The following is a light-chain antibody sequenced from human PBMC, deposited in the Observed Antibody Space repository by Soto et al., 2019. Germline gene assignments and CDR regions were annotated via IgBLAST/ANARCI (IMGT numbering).Light chain of an antibody. CDR3: QSYDTTTPLV. V-gene: IGLV6-57*04. CDR2: EDR. CDR1: SGNIASSS. Sequence: NFMLTQPHSVSESPGKTVTISCTRSSGNIASSSVQWYQQRPGSAPTTVIYEDRQRPSGVPDRFSGSIDVSSNSASLTISGLKTEDEADYYCQSYDTTTPLVFGGGTKLTVL. J-gene: IGLJ2*01.